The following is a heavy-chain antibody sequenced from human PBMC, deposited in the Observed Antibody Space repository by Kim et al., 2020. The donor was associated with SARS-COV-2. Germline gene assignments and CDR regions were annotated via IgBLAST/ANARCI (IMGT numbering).Heavy chain of an antibody. CDR2: IIPIFGTA. J-gene: IGHJ6*02. D-gene: IGHD3-10*01. CDR1: GGTFSSYA. V-gene: IGHV1-69*13. CDR3: ARVGDYYGSGSYLYYYYYGMDV. Sequence: SVKVSCKASGGTFSSYAISWVRQAPGQGLEWMGGIIPIFGTANYAQKFQGRVTITADESTSTAYMELSSLRSEDTAVYYCARVGDYYGSGSYLYYYYYGMDVWGHGTTVTVSS.